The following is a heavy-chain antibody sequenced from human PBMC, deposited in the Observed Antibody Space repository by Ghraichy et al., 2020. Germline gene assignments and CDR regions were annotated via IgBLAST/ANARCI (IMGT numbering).Heavy chain of an antibody. CDR1: GFTFSNSA. CDR3: TKWGAQSGSYRFVDY. CDR2: VNGNADRT. D-gene: IGHD1-26*01. Sequence: LSLTCAASGFTFSNSAMDWVRQAPGKGLEWVSAVNGNADRTYYADSVKGRFTISRDNSKNKLYLQMNSLRVEDTALYYCTKWGAQSGSYRFVDYWGQGTLVTVSS. V-gene: IGHV3-23*01. J-gene: IGHJ4*02.